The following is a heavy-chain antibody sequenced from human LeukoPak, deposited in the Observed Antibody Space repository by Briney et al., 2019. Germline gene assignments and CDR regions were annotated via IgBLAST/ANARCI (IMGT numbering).Heavy chain of an antibody. CDR2: INPSGGST. J-gene: IGHJ4*02. Sequence: ASVKVSCKASGYTSTSYYMHWVRQAPGQGLEWMGIINPSGGSTSYTQKFQGRVTMTRDTSTSTVYMEVSSLRSEDTAVYYCARSMTTVTGFDYWGQGTLVTVSS. CDR1: GYTSTSYY. V-gene: IGHV1-46*01. D-gene: IGHD4-17*01. CDR3: ARSMTTVTGFDY.